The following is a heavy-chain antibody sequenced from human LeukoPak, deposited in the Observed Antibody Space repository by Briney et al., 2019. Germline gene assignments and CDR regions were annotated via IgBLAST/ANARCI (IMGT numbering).Heavy chain of an antibody. CDR3: AKDNIRIVVAGTIDY. J-gene: IGHJ4*02. D-gene: IGHD6-19*01. CDR2: ISWNSGSK. Sequence: PGGSLRLSCAASGFTFDEYAMHWVRQAPGKGLEWVSGISWNSGSKGFAGSVKGRFTTSRDNAKNSLYLQMNSLRSEDTALYYCAKDNIRIVVAGTIDYWGQGTLVTVSS. V-gene: IGHV3-9*01. CDR1: GFTFDEYA.